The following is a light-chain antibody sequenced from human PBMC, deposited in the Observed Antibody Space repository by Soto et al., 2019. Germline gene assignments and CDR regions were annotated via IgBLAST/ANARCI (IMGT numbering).Light chain of an antibody. CDR3: SSYSITYFDFV. CDR2: EVF. CDR1: STDVGDYDL. Sequence: QSALTQPASVSGSPGQSITISCTGASTDVGDYDLVSWYQHHPGKAPKLTIYEVFKRPSGISDRFSGSKSVNTASLTISGLQPEDEADYYCSSYSITYFDFVCGTGTKVTVL. J-gene: IGLJ1*01. V-gene: IGLV2-14*01.